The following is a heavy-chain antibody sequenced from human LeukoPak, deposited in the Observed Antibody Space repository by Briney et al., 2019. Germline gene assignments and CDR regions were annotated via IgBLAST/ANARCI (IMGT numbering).Heavy chain of an antibody. CDR1: GFTFRSYA. CDR3: ARGRLDIVATRWGPIDY. V-gene: IGHV3-23*01. D-gene: IGHD5-12*01. CDR2: ISGSGSST. Sequence: GGSLRLSCAASGFTFRSYAMNWVRQAPGKGLEWVSVISGSGSSTYYADSVKGRFTISRDNAKNSLYLQMNSLRAEDTAVYYCARGRLDIVATRWGPIDYWGQGTLVTVSS. J-gene: IGHJ4*02.